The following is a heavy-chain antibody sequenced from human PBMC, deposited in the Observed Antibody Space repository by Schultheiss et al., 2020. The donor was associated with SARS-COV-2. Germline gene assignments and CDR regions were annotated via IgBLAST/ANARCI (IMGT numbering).Heavy chain of an antibody. CDR3: ARVPNYYDSSGYFNWFDP. CDR1: GGSISSYY. D-gene: IGHD3-22*01. Sequence: SETLSLTCTVSGGSISSYYWSWIRQPPGKGLEWIGYIYYSGSTNYNPSLKSRVTISVDTSKNQFSLRLSSVTAADTAVYYCARVPNYYDSSGYFNWFDPWGQGTLVTVSS. V-gene: IGHV4-59*08. CDR2: IYYSGST. J-gene: IGHJ5*02.